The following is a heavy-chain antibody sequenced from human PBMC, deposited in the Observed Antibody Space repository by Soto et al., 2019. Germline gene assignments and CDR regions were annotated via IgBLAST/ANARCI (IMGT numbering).Heavy chain of an antibody. CDR3: ARDLKTSAGHHWAINGCDS. CDR1: GFTFRNYP. Sequence: GGSLRLSCAASGFTFRNYPFHWVRQAPGKGPEWVALISSDGTNKFYADSVKGRFTISRDNSKNTLYLQVDSLRPEDAAVYYCARDLKTSAGHHWAINGCDSWGQGTLVTVSS. D-gene: IGHD7-27*01. V-gene: IGHV3-30-3*01. J-gene: IGHJ5*01. CDR2: ISSDGTNK.